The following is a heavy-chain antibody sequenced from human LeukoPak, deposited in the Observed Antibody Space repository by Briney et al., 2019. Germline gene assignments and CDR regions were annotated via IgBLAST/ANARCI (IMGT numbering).Heavy chain of an antibody. Sequence: PSETLSLTCTVSGGSISSYYWSWIRQPPGKGLEWIGYIYYSGSTNYNPSLKSRVTISVDTSKNQFSLKLSSVTAADTAVYYCARSQLLSYYYYYYMDVWGKGTTVTVSS. CDR2: IYYSGST. J-gene: IGHJ6*03. D-gene: IGHD2-2*01. V-gene: IGHV4-59*01. CDR3: ARSQLLSYYYYYYMDV. CDR1: GGSISSYY.